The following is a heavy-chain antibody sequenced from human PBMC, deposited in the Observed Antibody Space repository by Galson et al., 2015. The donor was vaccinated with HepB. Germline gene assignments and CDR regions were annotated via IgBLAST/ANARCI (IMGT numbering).Heavy chain of an antibody. D-gene: IGHD4-17*01. V-gene: IGHV4-34*01. CDR2: INHSGST. CDR3: AMNLMYGDYPTFDY. Sequence: ETLSLTCAVYGGSFSGYYWSWIRQPPGKGLEWIGEINHSGSTNYNPSLKSRVTISVDTSKNRFSLKLSSVTAADTAVYYCAMNLMYGDYPTFDYWGQGTLVTVSS. J-gene: IGHJ4*02. CDR1: GGSFSGYY.